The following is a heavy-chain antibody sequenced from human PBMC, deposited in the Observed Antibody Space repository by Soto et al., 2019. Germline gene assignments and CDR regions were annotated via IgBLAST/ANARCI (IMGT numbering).Heavy chain of an antibody. CDR3: ARSPNYYYYGFDV. V-gene: IGHV4-61*08. CDR1: GGSVSSGDYF. J-gene: IGHJ6*02. D-gene: IGHD3-10*01. Sequence: SETLSLTCTVSGGSVSSGDYFWSWLRQSPGKRLEWIAYIYYSGSTNYNPSLKSRATISVDTSKSQVSLTLTSMTAANAALYYCARSPNYYYYGFDVWGQGTAVTVSS. CDR2: IYYSGST.